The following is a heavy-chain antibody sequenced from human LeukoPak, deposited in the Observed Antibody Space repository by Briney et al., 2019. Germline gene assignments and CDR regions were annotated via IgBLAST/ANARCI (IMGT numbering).Heavy chain of an antibody. CDR1: GFTFSSYA. V-gene: IGHV3-23*01. J-gene: IGHJ5*02. CDR3: AKDLWRYYDNSATPRFDP. D-gene: IGHD3-22*01. CDR2: ISGSGGST. Sequence: GGSLRLSCAASGFTFSSYAMSWVRQAPGKGLEWVSAISGSGGSTYYADSVKGRFTISRDNSKNTLYLQMNSLRAEDTAVYYCAKDLWRYYDNSATPRFDPWGQGTLVTVSS.